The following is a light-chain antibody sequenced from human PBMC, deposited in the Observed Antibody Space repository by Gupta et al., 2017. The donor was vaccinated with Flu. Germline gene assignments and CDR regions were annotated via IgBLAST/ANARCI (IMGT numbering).Light chain of an antibody. Sequence: EIVLTQSPATLSLSPGERATLSCRASQSVSRYLVCYEQKQCQAPRRLICHEANRDTGITARFGGSGDGKQVDITISSREQEDFAGYYFQQPSNWPPYTFGQGTKLEIK. CDR3: QQPSNWPPYT. V-gene: IGKV3-11*01. CDR1: QSVSRY. CDR2: HEA. J-gene: IGKJ2*01.